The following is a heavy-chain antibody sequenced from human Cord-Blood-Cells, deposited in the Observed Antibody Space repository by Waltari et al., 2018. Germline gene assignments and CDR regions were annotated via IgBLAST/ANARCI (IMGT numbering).Heavy chain of an antibody. CDR3: ARGPYSSSWYGMDV. D-gene: IGHD6-13*01. Sequence: QVQLVQSGAEVKKPGASVKVSCKASGYTFTSYAMHWVRQAPGQRLEWMGWINAGNGNTKYSQKFQGRVTITRDTSASTAYMELSSLRSEDTAVYYCARGPYSSSWYGMDVWGQGTTVTVSS. CDR2: INAGNGNT. CDR1: GYTFTSYA. J-gene: IGHJ6*02. V-gene: IGHV1-3*01.